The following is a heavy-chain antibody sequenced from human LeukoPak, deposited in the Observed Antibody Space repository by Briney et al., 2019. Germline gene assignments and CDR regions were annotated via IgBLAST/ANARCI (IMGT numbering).Heavy chain of an antibody. V-gene: IGHV3-21*01. Sequence: PWGSLRLSCAASGFTFSSYSINWVRQAPGKGLEWVSSISSSSSYIYYADSVRGRFTISRDNAKNSLYLQMNSLRAEDTAVYYCARDGLAAATLHWCFDLWGRGTLVTVSS. CDR2: ISSSSSYI. CDR3: ARDGLAAATLHWCFDL. J-gene: IGHJ2*01. CDR1: GFTFSSYS. D-gene: IGHD6-25*01.